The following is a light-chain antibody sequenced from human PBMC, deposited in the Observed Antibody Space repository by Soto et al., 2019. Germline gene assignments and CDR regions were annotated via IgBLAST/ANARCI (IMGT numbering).Light chain of an antibody. CDR1: QSVKSSY. CDR3: RQYNNWPIT. J-gene: IGKJ5*01. V-gene: IGKV3D-15*01. Sequence: EIVYTDGRGTLNLSPGERATLPCRASQSVKSSYLAWSQHKPGQAPRLLIYGTSNRATGIPARFSGSGSGTEFTLTINSPQSEDFAVYYCRQYNNWPITFGQGTRLEIK. CDR2: GTS.